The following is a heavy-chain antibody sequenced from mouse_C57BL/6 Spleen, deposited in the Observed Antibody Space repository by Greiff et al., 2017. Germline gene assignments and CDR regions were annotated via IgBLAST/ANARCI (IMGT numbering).Heavy chain of an antibody. V-gene: IGHV1-53*01. Sequence: QVQLQQPGTELVKPGASVKLSCKASGYTFTSYWMHWVKQRPGQGLEWIGNINPSNGGPNYNEKFKSKATLTVAKSSSTAYMQLSSLTSEDSAVYYCARSTTVAPYWYFYVWGTGTTVTVSS. CDR3: ARSTTVAPYWYFYV. D-gene: IGHD1-1*01. J-gene: IGHJ1*03. CDR1: GYTFTSYW. CDR2: INPSNGGP.